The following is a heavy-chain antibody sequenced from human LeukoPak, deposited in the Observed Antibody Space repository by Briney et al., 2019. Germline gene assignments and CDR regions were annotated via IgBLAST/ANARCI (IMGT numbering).Heavy chain of an antibody. Sequence: PGGSLRLSCAASGFTFSRYWMHWVRQAPGKGLEWVASISSASNYIYYADSMKGRFTISRDNAKNSLSLQMNSLTAEDTAVYYCARAGDGYTNRPYWGQGTLVTVSS. J-gene: IGHJ4*02. D-gene: IGHD5-24*01. CDR3: ARAGDGYTNRPY. CDR1: GFTFSRYW. V-gene: IGHV3-21*01. CDR2: ISSASNYI.